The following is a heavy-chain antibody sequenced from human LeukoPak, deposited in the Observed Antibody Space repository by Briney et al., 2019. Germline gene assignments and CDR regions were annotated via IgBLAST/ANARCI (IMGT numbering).Heavy chain of an antibody. Sequence: GSLRLSCAASGFNFSSYWMHWVRQAPGKGLVWIGFIDYHGNTKYNPSLKSRVTMSVDTSVDQVSLRLTSVTAADTAIYFCATASGRSFWLDPWGQGRLVTVSS. CDR1: GFNFSSYW. J-gene: IGHJ5*02. D-gene: IGHD2-15*01. CDR3: ATASGRSFWLDP. CDR2: IDYHGNT. V-gene: IGHV4-59*01.